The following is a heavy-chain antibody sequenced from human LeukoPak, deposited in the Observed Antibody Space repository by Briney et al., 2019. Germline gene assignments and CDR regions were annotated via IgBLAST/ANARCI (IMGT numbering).Heavy chain of an antibody. D-gene: IGHD5-12*01. Sequence: PGGSLRLSCAASGFTFSYAWMSWVRQAPGKGLEWVAVISYDGSDKYYADSVKGRFTISRDNSKNTLYLQMNSLRAEDTAVYYCAKDRGVATVLDYWGQGTLVTVSS. CDR2: ISYDGSDK. V-gene: IGHV3-30*18. CDR3: AKDRGVATVLDY. J-gene: IGHJ4*02. CDR1: GFTFSYAW.